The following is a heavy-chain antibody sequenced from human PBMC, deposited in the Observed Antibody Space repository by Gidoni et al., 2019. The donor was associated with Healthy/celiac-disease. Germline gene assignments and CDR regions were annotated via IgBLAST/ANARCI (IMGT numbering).Heavy chain of an antibody. CDR3: ARDNPDVGATPTLYYFDY. Sequence: EVQLVESGGGVVRPGVSLRLSCAASGFTFDDYGMSWVRQSPGKGLEWVSGINWNGGSTGYEDSVKGRFTSSRDNAKNSLYLQMNSLRAEDTALYYCARDNPDVGATPTLYYFDYWGQGTLVTVSA. CDR1: GFTFDDYG. CDR2: INWNGGST. J-gene: IGHJ4*02. V-gene: IGHV3-20*04. D-gene: IGHD1-26*01.